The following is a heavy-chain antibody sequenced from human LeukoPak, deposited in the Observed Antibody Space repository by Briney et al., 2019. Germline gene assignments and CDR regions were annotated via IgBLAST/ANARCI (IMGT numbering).Heavy chain of an antibody. V-gene: IGHV4-59*01. J-gene: IGHJ3*02. CDR2: IYYSGST. CDR3: ARDYDSSGYYYLNAFDI. D-gene: IGHD3-22*01. CDR1: GGSISSYY. Sequence: SETLSLTCTVSGGSISSYYWSWIRQPPGKGMEWIGYIYYSGSTNYNPSLKSRVTISVDTSKNQFSLKLSSVTAADTAVYYCARDYDSSGYYYLNAFDIWGQGTMVTVSS.